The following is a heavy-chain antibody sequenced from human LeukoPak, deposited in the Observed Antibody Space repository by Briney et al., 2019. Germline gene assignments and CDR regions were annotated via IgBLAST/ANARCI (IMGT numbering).Heavy chain of an antibody. D-gene: IGHD3-16*01. CDR2: ISAYSGNT. CDR3: ARGADTGSYGSLVYFDY. J-gene: IGHJ4*02. Sequence: GASVKVSCKASGYTFTSYGISWVRQAPGQGREGMGLISAYSGNTNFAQKLQGRVTMTTDTSTSTAYMELRSLRSDDTAVYFCARGADTGSYGSLVYFDYWGQGTLVTVSS. CDR1: GYTFTSYG. V-gene: IGHV1-18*01.